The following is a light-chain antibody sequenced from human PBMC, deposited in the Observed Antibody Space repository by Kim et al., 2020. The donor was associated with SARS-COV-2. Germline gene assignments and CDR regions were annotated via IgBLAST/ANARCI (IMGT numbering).Light chain of an antibody. J-gene: IGLJ2*01. CDR3: LLVYNGGRI. CDR2: DTN. Sequence: QAVVTQEPSLTVSPGGTVTLTCGCSTGVVTSSHYPYWFQQKPGQAARTLIYDTNIKQSWTPDRFSGSLIGGKAALTLSGAQPDDEADYHCLLVYNGGRIFGGGTQLTVL. CDR1: TGVVTSSHY. V-gene: IGLV7-46*01.